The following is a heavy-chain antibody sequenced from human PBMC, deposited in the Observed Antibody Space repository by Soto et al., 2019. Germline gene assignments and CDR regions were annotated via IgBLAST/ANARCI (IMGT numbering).Heavy chain of an antibody. D-gene: IGHD3-3*01. CDR2: ISAYNGNT. Sequence: AAVKVSCKASSYTFTSYGISSVRQAPGQGLEWMGWISAYNGNTNYAQKLQGRVTMTTDTSTSTAYMELRSLRSDDTAVYYCARIIGFGAGSYYYYGMDVWGQGTTVTVSS. V-gene: IGHV1-18*01. CDR1: SYTFTSYG. CDR3: ARIIGFGAGSYYYYGMDV. J-gene: IGHJ6*02.